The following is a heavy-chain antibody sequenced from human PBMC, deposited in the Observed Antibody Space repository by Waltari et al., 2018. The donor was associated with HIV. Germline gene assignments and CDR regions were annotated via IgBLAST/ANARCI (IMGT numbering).Heavy chain of an antibody. D-gene: IGHD4-17*01. Sequence: QVQLQESGPGLVKPSETLSLTCTVSGGSISSYYWSWIRQPPGKGLEWIGYIYYSGRTNYNPTLKSRVTISVDTSKNQFSLKLSSVTAADTAVYYCARVDYGPNPYGMDVWGQGTTVTVSS. V-gene: IGHV4-59*01. CDR2: IYYSGRT. CDR1: GGSISSYY. J-gene: IGHJ6*02. CDR3: ARVDYGPNPYGMDV.